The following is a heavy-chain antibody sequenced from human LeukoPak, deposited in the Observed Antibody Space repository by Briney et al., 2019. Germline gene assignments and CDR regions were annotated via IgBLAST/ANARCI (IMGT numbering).Heavy chain of an antibody. J-gene: IGHJ3*02. D-gene: IGHD2-8*01. V-gene: IGHV3-30*09. CDR1: GFILTDYA. CDR3: ARDYCTNGVCYGLSAFDI. CDR2: ISDSGGQK. Sequence: GGSLRLSCAATGFILTDYAMHWVRQAPDKGLEWVAVISDSGGQKFYPDSVKGRIVTSRDTSKNTPYLEMNSLRAEDTAQYFCARDYCTNGVCYGLSAFDIWGQGTTVTVSS.